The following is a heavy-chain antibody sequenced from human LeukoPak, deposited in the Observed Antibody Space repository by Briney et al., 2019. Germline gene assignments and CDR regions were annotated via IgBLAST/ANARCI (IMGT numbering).Heavy chain of an antibody. CDR3: AKDLRWDIVGATLDY. CDR1: GFTFSSYA. CDR2: ISGSGGST. Sequence: PGGSLRLSCAASGFTFSSYAMSWVRQAPGKGLEWVSDISGSGGSTYYADSVKGRFTISRDNSKNTLYLQMNSLRAEDTAVYYCAKDLRWDIVGATLDYWGQGTLVIVSS. V-gene: IGHV3-23*01. D-gene: IGHD1-26*01. J-gene: IGHJ4*02.